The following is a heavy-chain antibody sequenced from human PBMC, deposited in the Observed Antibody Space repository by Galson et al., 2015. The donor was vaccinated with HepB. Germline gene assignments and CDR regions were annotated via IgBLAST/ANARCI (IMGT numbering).Heavy chain of an antibody. V-gene: IGHV1-69*13. CDR1: GGTFSSYA. Sequence: SVKVSCKASGGTFSSYAISWVRQAPGQGLEWMGGIIPIFGTANYAQKFQGRVTITADESTSTAYMELSSLRSEDTAVYYCARARRWYSGSGEIDYWGQGTLVTVSS. D-gene: IGHD1-26*01. J-gene: IGHJ4*02. CDR3: ARARRWYSGSGEIDY. CDR2: IIPIFGTA.